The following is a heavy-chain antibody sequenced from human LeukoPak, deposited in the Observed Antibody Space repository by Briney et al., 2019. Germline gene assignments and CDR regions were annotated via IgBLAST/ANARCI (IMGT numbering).Heavy chain of an antibody. J-gene: IGHJ5*02. CDR3: ARKTVGAKNWFDP. CDR2: ISSSAGTI. Sequence: GGSLRLSCAASGFTFSSYEMSWFRQAPGKGLEWVSYISSSAGTIYYADSVKGRFTISRDNAKNSLYLQMNSLRAEDSAVYYCARKTVGAKNWFDPWGQGTLVTVSS. CDR1: GFTFSSYE. D-gene: IGHD1-26*01. V-gene: IGHV3-48*03.